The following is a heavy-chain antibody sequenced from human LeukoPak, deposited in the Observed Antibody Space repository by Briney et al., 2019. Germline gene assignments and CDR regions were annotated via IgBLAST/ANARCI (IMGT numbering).Heavy chain of an antibody. J-gene: IGHJ6*03. D-gene: IGHD1-14*01. CDR3: ARDRKYYYHMDV. CDR2: IYHSGST. CDR1: GGSISSATYY. V-gene: IGHV4-39*07. Sequence: TSETPSLTCTVSGGSISSATYYWGWIRQPPGKGLEWIGSIYHSGSTYYNPSLKSRVTISVDTSKNQFSLRLSSLTAADTALYYCARDRKYYYHMDVWGKGTTVTVSS.